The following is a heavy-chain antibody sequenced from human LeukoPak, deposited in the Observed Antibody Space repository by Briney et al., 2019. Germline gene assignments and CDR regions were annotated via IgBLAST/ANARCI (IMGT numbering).Heavy chain of an antibody. Sequence: SETLSLTCTVSGGSICSSYWSWIRQPPAKELEWIGYIYYSGSTNYNSSLKSRVTLSVDTSKNQFSLSLSSVTAADTAVYYCARATAYYCIDYWGQGTLVTVSS. CDR3: ARATAYYCIDY. CDR1: GGSICSSY. J-gene: IGHJ4*02. D-gene: IGHD2-21*01. CDR2: IYYSGST. V-gene: IGHV4-59*01.